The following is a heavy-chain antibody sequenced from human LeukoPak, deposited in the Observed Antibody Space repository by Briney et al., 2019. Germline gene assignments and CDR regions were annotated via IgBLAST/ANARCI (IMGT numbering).Heavy chain of an antibody. CDR2: IWYDGSNK. CDR3: ASGTELGYCSGGSCYSPYYYYGMDV. Sequence: PGGSLRLSCAASGFTFSSYGMHWVRQATGKGLEWVAVIWYDGSNKYYADSVKGRFTISRDNSKNTLYLQMNSLRAEDTAVYYCASGTELGYCSGGSCYSPYYYYGMDVWGQGTTVTVSS. J-gene: IGHJ6*02. D-gene: IGHD2-15*01. V-gene: IGHV3-33*01. CDR1: GFTFSSYG.